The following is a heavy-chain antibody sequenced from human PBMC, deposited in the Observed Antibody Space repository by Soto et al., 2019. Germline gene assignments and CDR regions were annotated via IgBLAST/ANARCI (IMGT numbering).Heavy chain of an antibody. Sequence: SETLSLTCTVSGGSISTYYWNWIRQPLGRGLEWIGFVYYSGSTDYNPSLKSRVTISVDTSNNQFSLKLNSVTAADTAVYYCAGARSPDTAYYYGMDVWGQGTTVTVSS. V-gene: IGHV4-59*01. CDR3: AGARSPDTAYYYGMDV. CDR1: GGSISTYY. D-gene: IGHD5-18*01. CDR2: VYYSGST. J-gene: IGHJ6*02.